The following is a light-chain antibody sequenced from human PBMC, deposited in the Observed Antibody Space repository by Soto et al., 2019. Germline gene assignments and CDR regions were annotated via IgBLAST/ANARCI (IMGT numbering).Light chain of an antibody. CDR2: DAS. J-gene: IGKJ1*01. V-gene: IGKV1-5*01. CDR1: QSISSW. Sequence: DIQMTQSPSTLSAPVGDRVPIPSRASQSISSWSAWYQQKPGKAPKLLNYDASSLESGVPSRFSGSGAGTEFTLTISSLHPDDFATYYCQQYNSYWTFGQGTKVDIK. CDR3: QQYNSYWT.